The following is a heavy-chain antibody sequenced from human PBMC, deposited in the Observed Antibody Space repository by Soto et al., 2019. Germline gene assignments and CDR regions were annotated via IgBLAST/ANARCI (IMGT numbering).Heavy chain of an antibody. CDR1: GYTFTSYP. Sequence: GASVKVSCKASGYTFTSYPIHWVRQAPGQSLEWMGWINADNGNTKYSQKFQGRVTFTRDTSASAAYMELSSLRSEDTAVYYCARDRSSGYYRIYDWGQGTPVTVYS. D-gene: IGHD3-22*01. J-gene: IGHJ4*02. CDR3: ARDRSSGYYRIYD. V-gene: IGHV1-3*01. CDR2: INADNGNT.